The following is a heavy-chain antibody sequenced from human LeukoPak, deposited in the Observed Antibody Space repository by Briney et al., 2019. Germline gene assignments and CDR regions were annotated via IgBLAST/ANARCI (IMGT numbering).Heavy chain of an antibody. CDR3: ALQTGYYDFWSGYYLS. Sequence: ASVKVSCKASGYTFTSYAISWVRQAPGQGLEWMGGIIPIFGTANYAQKFQGRVTITTDESTSTAYMELSSLRSEDTAVYYCALQTGYYDFWSGYYLSWGQGTLVTVSS. V-gene: IGHV1-69*05. CDR1: GYTFTSYA. J-gene: IGHJ5*02. CDR2: IIPIFGTA. D-gene: IGHD3-3*01.